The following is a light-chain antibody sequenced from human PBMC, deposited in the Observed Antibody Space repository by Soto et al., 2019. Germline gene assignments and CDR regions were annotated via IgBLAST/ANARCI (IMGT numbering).Light chain of an antibody. Sequence: DIKMTQSPSTLSASVGERVTITCRASQSVSNWLAWYQQKPGKAPKLLIYDVSSLESGVPSRLSGSGSGTEFILTISSLQPDDFATYYCQQYDSYSWTFDQGTKVDI. CDR3: QQYDSYSWT. CDR1: QSVSNW. CDR2: DVS. V-gene: IGKV1-5*01. J-gene: IGKJ1*01.